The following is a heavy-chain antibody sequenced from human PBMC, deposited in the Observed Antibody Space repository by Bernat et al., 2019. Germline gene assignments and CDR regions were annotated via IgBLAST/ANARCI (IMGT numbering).Heavy chain of an antibody. Sequence: QVQLVQSGAEVKKPGASVKVSCKASGYTFTSYYMHWVRQAPGQGLEWMGIINPSGGSTSYAQKFQGRVTMTRDTSTSTVYMELSSPRSEDTAVYYCARDSTVTTYLGYWGQGTLVTVSS. CDR3: ARDSTVTTYLGY. D-gene: IGHD4-17*01. CDR1: GYTFTSYY. J-gene: IGHJ4*02. CDR2: INPSGGST. V-gene: IGHV1-46*01.